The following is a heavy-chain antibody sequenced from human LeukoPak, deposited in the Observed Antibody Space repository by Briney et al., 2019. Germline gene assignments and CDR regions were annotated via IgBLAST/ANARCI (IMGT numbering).Heavy chain of an antibody. CDR1: GYPISGGYY. CDR2: IYHNWGI. Sequence: SGTLSLTCAVSGYPISGGYYWGWIRQPPGKGLEWIATIYHNWGIYFNPSLKSRVTISLDTSKNQFSLKLTSVTAADTAMYYCARNVTAGYFDYRGQGILVTVSS. CDR3: ARNVTAGYFDY. J-gene: IGHJ4*02. D-gene: IGHD1-1*01. V-gene: IGHV4-38-2*01.